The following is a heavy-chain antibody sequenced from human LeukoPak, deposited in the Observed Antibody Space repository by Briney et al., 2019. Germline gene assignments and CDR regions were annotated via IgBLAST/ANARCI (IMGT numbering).Heavy chain of an antibody. CDR2: IKSKTDGGTT. V-gene: IGHV3-15*01. CDR3: TTNLMENFDY. Sequence: GGSLRLSCAASGFSFSTYSMNWVRQAPGKGLEWVGRIKSKTDGGTTDYAAPVKGRFTLSRDDSKKTLFLQMNSLKTEDTAVYYCTTNLMENFDYWGQGTLVTVSS. CDR1: GFSFSTYS. D-gene: IGHD1-1*01. J-gene: IGHJ4*02.